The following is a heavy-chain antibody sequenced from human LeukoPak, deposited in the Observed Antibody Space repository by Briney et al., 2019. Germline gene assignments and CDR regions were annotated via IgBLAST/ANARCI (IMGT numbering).Heavy chain of an antibody. J-gene: IGHJ4*02. Sequence: GGSLRLSCAASGFTFSTFGINWFRQAPGKGLEWVSSISSSSSYIYYAESVKGRFTISRDNAKNSLYLQMNSLRAEDTAVYYCARIISSWYYLDYWGQGTLVTVSS. V-gene: IGHV3-21*01. D-gene: IGHD6-13*01. CDR2: ISSSSSYI. CDR1: GFTFSTFG. CDR3: ARIISSWYYLDY.